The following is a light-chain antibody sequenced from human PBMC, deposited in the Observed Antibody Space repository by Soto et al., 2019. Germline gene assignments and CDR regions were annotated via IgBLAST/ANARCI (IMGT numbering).Light chain of an antibody. Sequence: IQMTQSPSSLSASVGDRVTITCRASQSISRNLNWYQQKPGKAPELLIYTASNLQSGVPSRFSGSVSGTDFALTISSLQPEDSAVYYCQQSHSSPLSFGGGTKVEFK. CDR2: TAS. V-gene: IGKV1-39*01. CDR3: QQSHSSPLS. CDR1: QSISRN. J-gene: IGKJ4*01.